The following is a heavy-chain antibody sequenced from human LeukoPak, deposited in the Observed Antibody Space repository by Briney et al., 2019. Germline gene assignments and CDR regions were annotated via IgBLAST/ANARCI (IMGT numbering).Heavy chain of an antibody. Sequence: SETLSLTCTVSGGSISSSSYYWGWIRQPPGKGLEWIGNIYYSGSTYYNPSLKSRVTISADKSISTAYLQWSSLKASDTAMYYCARHNRARTYDSSGLGAFDIWGQGTMVTVSS. D-gene: IGHD3-22*01. CDR3: ARHNRARTYDSSGLGAFDI. CDR2: IYYSGST. J-gene: IGHJ3*02. CDR1: GGSISSSSYY. V-gene: IGHV4-39*07.